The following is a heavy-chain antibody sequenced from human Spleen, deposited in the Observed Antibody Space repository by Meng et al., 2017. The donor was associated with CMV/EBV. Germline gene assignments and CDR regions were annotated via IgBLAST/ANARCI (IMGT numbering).Heavy chain of an antibody. V-gene: IGHV3-7*01. Sequence: GGSLRLSCAASGFTFSNYWMTWVRQTPGKGLEWVANIKEDGSEKYYVDSVKGRFTISRDNAKESLYLQMNSLRAEDTAVYYCARDTWGYFDYWGQGTLVTVSS. D-gene: IGHD7-27*01. J-gene: IGHJ4*02. CDR3: ARDTWGYFDY. CDR2: IKEDGSEK. CDR1: GFTFSNYW.